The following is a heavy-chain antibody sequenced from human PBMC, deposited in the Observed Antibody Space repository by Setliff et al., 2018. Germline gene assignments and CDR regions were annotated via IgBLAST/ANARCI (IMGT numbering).Heavy chain of an antibody. D-gene: IGHD2-21*01. CDR3: ARETVVVISSTKYYYYMDV. Sequence: GASVKVSCKASGAPLSSLGISWVRQAPGQGLDWMGGIVPMFGTTKYAQNFQGRVTITTDESTSTAYMELNSLRSEDSAVYFCARETVVVISSTKYYYYMDVWGEGTTVTVSS. CDR2: IVPMFGTT. V-gene: IGHV1-69*05. CDR1: GAPLSSLG. J-gene: IGHJ6*03.